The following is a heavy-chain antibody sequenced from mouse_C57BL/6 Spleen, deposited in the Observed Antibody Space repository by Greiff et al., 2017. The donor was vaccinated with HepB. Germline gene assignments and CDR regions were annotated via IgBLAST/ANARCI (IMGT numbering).Heavy chain of an antibody. Sequence: VHLVESGPELVKPGASVKISCKASGYAFSSSWMNWVKQRPGKGLEWIGRIYPGDGDTNYNGKFKGKATLTADKSSSTAYMQLSSLTSEDSAVYFCARGGLGESSFDYWGQGTTLTVSS. CDR1: GYAFSSSW. J-gene: IGHJ2*01. D-gene: IGHD4-1*01. CDR2: IYPGDGDT. CDR3: ARGGLGESSFDY. V-gene: IGHV1-82*01.